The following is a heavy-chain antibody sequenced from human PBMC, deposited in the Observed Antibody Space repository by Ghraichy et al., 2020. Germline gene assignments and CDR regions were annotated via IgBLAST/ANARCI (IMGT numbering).Heavy chain of an antibody. J-gene: IGHJ4*02. CDR2: IYYSGIT. CDR3: ARRPRSYFDY. Sequence: ESLNISCSVSGGSITSSGYYGDWIRQPPGKGLEWIASIYYSGITYYNPSLKSRATISVDTSNNHFSLKLYSVTAADTAVYFCARRPRSYFDYWGRGILVTVSS. CDR1: GGSITSSGYY. V-gene: IGHV4-39*02. D-gene: IGHD6-6*01.